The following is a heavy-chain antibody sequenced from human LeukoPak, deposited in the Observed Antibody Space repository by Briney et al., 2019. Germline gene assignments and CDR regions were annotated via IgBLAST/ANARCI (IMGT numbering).Heavy chain of an antibody. Sequence: ASVKVSCKASGGTFSSYAISWVRQAPGQGLEWMGGIIPIFGTANYAQKFQGRVTITTDESTSTAYMELRSLRSDDTAVYYCAREGSGGSRPSYHFYMDVWGKGTTVTVSS. CDR3: AREGSGGSRPSYHFYMDV. CDR2: IIPIFGTA. V-gene: IGHV1-69*05. J-gene: IGHJ6*03. CDR1: GGTFSSYA. D-gene: IGHD3-10*01.